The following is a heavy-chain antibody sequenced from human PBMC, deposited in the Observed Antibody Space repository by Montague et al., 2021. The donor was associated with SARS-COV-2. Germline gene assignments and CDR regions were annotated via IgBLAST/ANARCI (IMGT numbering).Heavy chain of an antibody. J-gene: IGHJ6*02. CDR1: GGSFSGYY. CDR3: ARGPGVVIILAIYYYYGMDV. V-gene: IGHV4-34*01. Sequence: SETLSLTCAVYGGSFSGYYWSWIRQPPGKGLEWIGEINQSGSTXXXPSXXXRVTISVDTSKNQFSLKLSSVTAADTAAYYCARGPGVVIILAIYYYYGMDVWGQGTTVTVSS. D-gene: IGHD3-3*01. CDR2: INQSGST.